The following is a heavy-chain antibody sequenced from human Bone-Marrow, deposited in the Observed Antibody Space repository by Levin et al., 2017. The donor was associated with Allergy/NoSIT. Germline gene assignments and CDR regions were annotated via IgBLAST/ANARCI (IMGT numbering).Heavy chain of an antibody. J-gene: IGHJ4*02. CDR3: AKEVTPRVATATDY. V-gene: IGHV3-30*18. CDR2: ISHGGSIQ. CDR1: GFIFSDFG. D-gene: IGHD2-15*01. Sequence: GGSLRLSCAASGFIFSDFGMEWLRQAPGKGPEWVAVISHGGSIQHYAESVKGRFTISRDNSKNTLYLEMNSLTSDDTALYYCAKEVTPRVATATDYWGQGTLVTVSS.